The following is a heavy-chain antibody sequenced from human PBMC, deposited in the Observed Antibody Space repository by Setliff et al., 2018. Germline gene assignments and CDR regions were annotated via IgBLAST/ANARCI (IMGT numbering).Heavy chain of an antibody. D-gene: IGHD3-9*01. CDR2: ISYDGSNK. Sequence: PGGSLRLSCAASGFTFSSYGMHWVRQAPGKGLEWVAVISYDGSNKYYADSVKGRFTISRDNSKNTLYLQMNSLRAEDTAVYYCAMGSPYYDILTANDAFDIWGQGTMVTVSS. CDR1: GFTFSSYG. CDR3: AMGSPYYDILTANDAFDI. V-gene: IGHV3-30*03. J-gene: IGHJ3*02.